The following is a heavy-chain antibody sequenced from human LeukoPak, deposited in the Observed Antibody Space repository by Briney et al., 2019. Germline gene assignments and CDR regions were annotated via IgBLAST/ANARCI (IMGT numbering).Heavy chain of an antibody. D-gene: IGHD2-2*01. Sequence: PSETLSLTCTVSGGSISSSSYYWGWIRQPPGKGLGWIGSIYYRGSTYYNPSLQSRVTISVDTSKNQFSLKLSSVTAADTAVYYCASRYCSSTSCYDGGDAFDIWGQGTMVTVSS. CDR1: GGSISSSSYY. J-gene: IGHJ3*02. CDR3: ASRYCSSTSCYDGGDAFDI. V-gene: IGHV4-39*01. CDR2: IYYRGST.